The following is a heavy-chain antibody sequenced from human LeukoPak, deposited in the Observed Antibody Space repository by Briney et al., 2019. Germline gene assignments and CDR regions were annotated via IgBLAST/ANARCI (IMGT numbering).Heavy chain of an antibody. Sequence: ASVKVSCKASGYTFTSYGISWVRQAPGQGLEWMGWISAYNGNTNYAQKLQGRVTITADKSTSTAYMELSSLRSEDTAVYYCARGSIAVAGLVFDYWGQGTLVTVSS. D-gene: IGHD6-19*01. CDR3: ARGSIAVAGLVFDY. J-gene: IGHJ4*02. CDR2: ISAYNGNT. V-gene: IGHV1-18*01. CDR1: GYTFTSYG.